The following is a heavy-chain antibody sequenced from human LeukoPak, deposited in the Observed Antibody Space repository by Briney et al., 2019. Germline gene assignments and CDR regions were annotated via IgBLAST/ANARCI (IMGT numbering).Heavy chain of an antibody. J-gene: IGHJ4*02. D-gene: IGHD1-14*01. V-gene: IGHV3-30-3*01. Sequence: GRFLRLSCAASGFTFSTYAMHWVRQAPGKGLEWVAVILYYGTEKYYADSVKGRFTISRDNSRNTLYLQMNSLTAEDAAVYYCVREGHRNLDLDCWGQGTLVTVSS. CDR3: VREGHRNLDLDC. CDR2: ILYYGTEK. CDR1: GFTFSTYA.